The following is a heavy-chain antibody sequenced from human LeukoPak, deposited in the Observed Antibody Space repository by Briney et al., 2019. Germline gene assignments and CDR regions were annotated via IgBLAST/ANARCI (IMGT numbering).Heavy chain of an antibody. Sequence: GGSLRLSCAVYGITLSNYAMTWVRQAPGKGLEWVAGISGSGGGTNYADSVKGRLTISRDNYKNTLYLQMNSLGAEDTAVYFCAKRGVVIRVILVGFHKEAYYFDSWGQGALVTVSS. CDR1: GITLSNYA. D-gene: IGHD3-22*01. CDR3: AKRGVVIRVILVGFHKEAYYFDS. CDR2: ISGSGGGT. J-gene: IGHJ4*02. V-gene: IGHV3-23*01.